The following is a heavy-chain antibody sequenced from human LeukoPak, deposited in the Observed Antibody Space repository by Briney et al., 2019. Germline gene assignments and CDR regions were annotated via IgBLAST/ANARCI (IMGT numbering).Heavy chain of an antibody. CDR1: GGSISSSSYY. CDR2: IYYSGST. J-gene: IGHJ4*02. Sequence: KPSETLSLTCTVSGGSISSSSYYWGWIRQPPGKGLEWIGSIYYSGSTYYNPSLKSRVTISVDTSKNQFSLKLSSVTAADTAVYYCASLRDIVVVVAATLFDYWGQGTLVTVSS. V-gene: IGHV4-39*07. CDR3: ASLRDIVVVVAATLFDY. D-gene: IGHD2-15*01.